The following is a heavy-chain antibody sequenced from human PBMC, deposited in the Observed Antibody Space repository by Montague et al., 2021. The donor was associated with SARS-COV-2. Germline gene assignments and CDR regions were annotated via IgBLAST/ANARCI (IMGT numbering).Heavy chain of an antibody. CDR2: ISHSGST. CDR3: ARGRRTDCLLDRRAFEI. J-gene: IGHJ4*02. D-gene: IGHD3-9*01. Sequence: SETLSLTCAVYGASFSAYYWSWIRQPPGKGLEWIAEISHSGSTNYNPSLKGRVTISADTSKSQFSLNLSSVTAADTAVYYCARGRRTDCLLDRRAFEIWGQGALVTVSS. CDR1: GASFSAYY. V-gene: IGHV4-34*01.